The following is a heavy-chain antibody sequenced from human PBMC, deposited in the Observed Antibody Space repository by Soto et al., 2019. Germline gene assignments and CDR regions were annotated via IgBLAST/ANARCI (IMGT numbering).Heavy chain of an antibody. CDR2: ISAYNGNT. J-gene: IGHJ4*02. CDR3: ARGRGASSWFETPHYFDS. CDR1: GYAFRTSG. D-gene: IGHD6-13*01. Sequence: GASVKVSCKTSGYAFRTSGLRWVRQAPGQGLEWMGWISAYNGNTDYAQKFQGRVSMTTDTSTSTVYMELRSLRSDDTALYYCARGRGASSWFETPHYFDSWGQGTLVTVSS. V-gene: IGHV1-18*01.